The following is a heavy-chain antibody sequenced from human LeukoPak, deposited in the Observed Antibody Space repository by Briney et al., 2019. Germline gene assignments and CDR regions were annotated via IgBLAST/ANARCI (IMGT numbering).Heavy chain of an antibody. CDR1: GFTFSSYW. CDR2: INSDGSDR. D-gene: IGHD4-23*01. J-gene: IGHJ4*02. Sequence: GGSLRLSCAASGFTFSSYWMHWVRQAPGKGLVWVSRINSDGSDRGYEDSVKGRFTISRDNAKNTLYLQVNSLRADDTAVYYCARVTMVVTPLLDYWGQGALVTVSS. V-gene: IGHV3-74*01. CDR3: ARVTMVVTPLLDY.